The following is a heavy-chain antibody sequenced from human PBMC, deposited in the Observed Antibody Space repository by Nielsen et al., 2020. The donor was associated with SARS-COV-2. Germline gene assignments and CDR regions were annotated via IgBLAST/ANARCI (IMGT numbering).Heavy chain of an antibody. Sequence: ASVKVSCKASGYTFTGYYMHWVRQAPGQGLEWMGRINPNSGGTNYAQKFQGRVTMTRDTSISTAYMELSRLRSDDTAVYYCARDGPSGGITIFGVVICWFDPWGQGTLVTVSS. J-gene: IGHJ5*02. CDR2: INPNSGGT. CDR1: GYTFTGYY. D-gene: IGHD3-3*01. CDR3: ARDGPSGGITIFGVVICWFDP. V-gene: IGHV1-2*06.